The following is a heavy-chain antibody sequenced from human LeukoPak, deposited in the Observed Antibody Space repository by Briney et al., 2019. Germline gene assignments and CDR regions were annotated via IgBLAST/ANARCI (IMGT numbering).Heavy chain of an antibody. CDR2: ISSSGYYI. CDR3: ARDLVSRSNY. J-gene: IGHJ4*02. Sequence: PGGSLRLSCAASGFTFSRYTMNWVRQSPGKGLEWVSSISSSGYYICYADSVKGRFTISRDNAKNSLYLQMNSLRAEDTAVYYCARDLVSRSNYWGQGTPVTVSS. CDR1: GFTFSRYT. D-gene: IGHD6-6*01. V-gene: IGHV3-21*01.